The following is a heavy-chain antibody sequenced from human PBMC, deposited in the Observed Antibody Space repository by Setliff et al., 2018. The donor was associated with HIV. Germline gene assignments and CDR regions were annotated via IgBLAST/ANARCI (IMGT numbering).Heavy chain of an antibody. CDR3: ARGHCTNAVCSDAFDI. J-gene: IGHJ3*02. V-gene: IGHV1-18*01. CDR1: GYTFTSYG. D-gene: IGHD2-8*01. Sequence: ASVKVSCKASGYTFTSYGISWVRQAPGQGLEWMGWISAYNGNTNYAQKFQGRVTMTTDTSTSTASMELRSLRSDDTAVYYCARGHCTNAVCSDAFDIWGQGTMVTVSS. CDR2: ISAYNGNT.